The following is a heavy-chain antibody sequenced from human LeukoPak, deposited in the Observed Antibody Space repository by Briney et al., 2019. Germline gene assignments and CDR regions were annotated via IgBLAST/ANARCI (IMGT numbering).Heavy chain of an antibody. Sequence: GGSLRLSCSASGFTFSSSYMSWVRQAPGKGLDWVAVIYSGDSTYYADSVKGRFTISRDNSKNTLYLQINSLRADDTAVYYCARGDDAFDVWGQGTVVTVSS. J-gene: IGHJ3*01. CDR3: ARGDDAFDV. CDR1: GFTFSSSY. CDR2: IYSGDST. V-gene: IGHV3-66*01.